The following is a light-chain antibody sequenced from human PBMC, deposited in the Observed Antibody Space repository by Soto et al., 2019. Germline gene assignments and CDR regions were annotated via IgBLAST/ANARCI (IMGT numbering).Light chain of an antibody. V-gene: IGKV4-1*01. J-gene: IGKJ2*01. CDR1: QSVLYSSNNKNY. CDR2: WAS. CDR3: QQYESTPPT. Sequence: DIVMTQSPDSLAVSLGERATINCKSSQSVLYSSNNKNYLAWYQQRPGQPPKLLIYWASTRESGVPDRFRGSGSGTDFTLTITSLQAEDVAVYYFQQYESTPPTFGQGTTLEIK.